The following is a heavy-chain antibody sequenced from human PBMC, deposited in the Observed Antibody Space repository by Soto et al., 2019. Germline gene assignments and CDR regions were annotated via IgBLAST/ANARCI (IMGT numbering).Heavy chain of an antibody. CDR1: GGSLGSSAYY. CDR2: VNYSGDT. Sequence: QLQLQESGPGLVKASETMSLTCAVSGGSLGSSAYYWGWIRQAPGKGLEWVGSVNYSGDTYYTPSLKSRVTISVDTSRNQLSLKLSSVTAADTALYYCSRRAPEGFDPWGQGTLVTVSS. J-gene: IGHJ5*02. V-gene: IGHV4-39*01. CDR3: SRRAPEGFDP.